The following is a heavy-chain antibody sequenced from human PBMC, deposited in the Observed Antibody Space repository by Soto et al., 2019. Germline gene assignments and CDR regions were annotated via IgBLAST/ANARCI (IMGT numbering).Heavy chain of an antibody. Sequence: GASVKVSCKASGGTFSSYAISWVRQAPGQGLEWMGGIIPIFGTANYAQKFQGRVTITADESTSTAYMELSSLRSEDTAVYYCVRAADRYEAYGWFDPWGQGTLVTVSS. J-gene: IGHJ5*02. CDR1: GGTFSSYA. CDR3: VRAADRYEAYGWFDP. CDR2: IIPIFGTA. V-gene: IGHV1-69*13. D-gene: IGHD1-1*01.